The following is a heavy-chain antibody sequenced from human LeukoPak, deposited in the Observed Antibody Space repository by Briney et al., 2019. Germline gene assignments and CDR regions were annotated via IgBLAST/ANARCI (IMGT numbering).Heavy chain of an antibody. V-gene: IGHV1-2*02. CDR3: ARVLRWNYVEDAFDI. J-gene: IGHJ3*02. Sequence: GASVKVSCKASGYTFTGYYMHWVRQAPGQGLEWMGWINPNSGGTNYAQKFQGRVTITRDTSISTAYMELSRLRSDDTAVYYCARVLRWNYVEDAFDIWGQGTMVTVSS. CDR1: GYTFTGYY. D-gene: IGHD1-7*01. CDR2: INPNSGGT.